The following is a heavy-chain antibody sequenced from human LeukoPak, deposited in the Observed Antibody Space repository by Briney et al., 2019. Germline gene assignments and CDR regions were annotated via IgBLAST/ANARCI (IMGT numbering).Heavy chain of an antibody. J-gene: IGHJ3*01. V-gene: IGHV3-15*01. D-gene: IGHD5-18*01. Sequence: GGSLRLSCAASGFTFTNAWMTWVRQAPGKGLEWVGRIRSKTSGGTTEYAAPVKGRFTISRDDSKNTLYLQMNSLETEDTAVYYCTTADDSLWGQGTMVTVSS. CDR3: TTADDSL. CDR1: GFTFTNAW. CDR2: IRSKTSGGTT.